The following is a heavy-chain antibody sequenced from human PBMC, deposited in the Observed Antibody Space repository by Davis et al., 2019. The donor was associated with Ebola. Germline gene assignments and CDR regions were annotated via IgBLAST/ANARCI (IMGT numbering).Heavy chain of an antibody. Sequence: ASVKVSCKASGFTFIDYYMHWVRQAPGQGPEWMGWINSNSGATNYAHKFQGRVTMTRDTSISTAYMELTRLRSDDTAIYYCARASVLVPTVITQYWGQGTLVTVSS. CDR1: GFTFIDYY. CDR3: ARASVLVPTVITQY. J-gene: IGHJ4*02. D-gene: IGHD2-2*01. V-gene: IGHV1-2*07. CDR2: INSNSGAT.